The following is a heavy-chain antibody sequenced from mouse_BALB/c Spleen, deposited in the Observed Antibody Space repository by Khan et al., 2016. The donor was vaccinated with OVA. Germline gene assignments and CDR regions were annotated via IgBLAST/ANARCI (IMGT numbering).Heavy chain of an antibody. J-gene: IGHJ3*01. Sequence: EVQLQESGPSLVKPSQTLSLTCSVTGDSITSGYWNWIRKFPENKLEYMGYIIYTGYTYYNPSLQSRISITRHTSKNQYYLQLNSVTDGDTATYYCARSTYRYAFVYWGQGTLVTVSA. CDR3: ARSTYRYAFVY. D-gene: IGHD2-12*01. V-gene: IGHV3-8*02. CDR2: IIYTGYT. CDR1: GDSITSGY.